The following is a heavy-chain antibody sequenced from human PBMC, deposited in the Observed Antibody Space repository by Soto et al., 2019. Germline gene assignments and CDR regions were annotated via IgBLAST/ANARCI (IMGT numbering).Heavy chain of an antibody. CDR3: VQNSGSYPEYFQH. V-gene: IGHV3-74*01. Sequence: GGSLRLSCAASGFTFSSYWMHWVRQAPGKGLVWVSRINSDGSSTSYADSVKGRFTISRDSAKNTLYLQMNSLRAEDTAVYYCVQNSGSYPEYFQHWGQGTLVTVS. CDR2: INSDGSST. CDR1: GFTFSSYW. D-gene: IGHD1-26*01. J-gene: IGHJ1*01.